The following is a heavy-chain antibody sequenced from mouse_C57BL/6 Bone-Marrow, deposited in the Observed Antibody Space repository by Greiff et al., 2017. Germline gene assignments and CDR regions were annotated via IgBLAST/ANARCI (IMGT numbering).Heavy chain of an antibody. Sequence: EVHLVESGGGLVKPGGSLKLSCAASGFTFSSYAMSWVRQTPEKRLEWVATISDGGSYTYYPDNVKGRFTISRDNAKNNLYLQMSHLKSEDTAMYYCARPVGDYYAMDYWGQGTSVTVSS. CDR2: ISDGGSYT. V-gene: IGHV5-4*01. J-gene: IGHJ4*01. CDR3: ARPVGDYYAMDY. CDR1: GFTFSSYA.